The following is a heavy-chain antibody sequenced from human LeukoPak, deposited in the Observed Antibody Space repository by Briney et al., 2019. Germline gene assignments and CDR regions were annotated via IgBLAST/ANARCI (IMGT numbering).Heavy chain of an antibody. V-gene: IGHV3-7*01. J-gene: IGHJ3*02. Sequence: GGSLRLSCAASGFTFSSYWMSWVRQAPGKGLEWVANIKQDGSEKYYVDSVKGRFTISRDNAKNSLYLQMNSLRAEDTAVYYCARGIDILTDDAFDIWGQGTMVTVSS. D-gene: IGHD3-9*01. CDR2: IKQDGSEK. CDR3: ARGIDILTDDAFDI. CDR1: GFTFSSYW.